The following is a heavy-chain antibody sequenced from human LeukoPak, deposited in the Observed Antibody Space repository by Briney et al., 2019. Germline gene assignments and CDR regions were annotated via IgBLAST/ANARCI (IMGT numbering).Heavy chain of an antibody. CDR1: GGSFSGYY. V-gene: IGHV4-34*01. D-gene: IGHD2-2*01. CDR3: ARCPQPVRVYYFDY. J-gene: IGHJ4*02. CDR2: INHSGST. Sequence: SETLSPTCAVDGGSFSGYYCSWIRQPPGRGMEWIGEINHSGSTNYNPSSKSRVTISVDTSKHQFSLKLSSVTAANTAVYYCARCPQPVRVYYFDYWGQGTLVTVSS.